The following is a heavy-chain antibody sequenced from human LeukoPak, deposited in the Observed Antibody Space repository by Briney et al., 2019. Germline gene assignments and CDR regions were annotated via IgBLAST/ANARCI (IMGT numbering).Heavy chain of an antibody. J-gene: IGHJ5*02. CDR1: GDSISSYS. V-gene: IGHV4-59*01. CDR2: IYYSGST. CDR3: ATQVGATTDNWFDP. D-gene: IGHD1-26*01. Sequence: KPSETLSLTCTVSGDSISSYSWSWVRQPPGKGLEWIGYIYYSGSTNYNPSLKSRVTISVDTSKNQFSLKLSSVTAADTAVYYCATQVGATTDNWFDPWGQGTLVTVSS.